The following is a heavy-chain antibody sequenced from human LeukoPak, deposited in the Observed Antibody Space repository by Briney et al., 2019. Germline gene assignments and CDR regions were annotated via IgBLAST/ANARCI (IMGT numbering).Heavy chain of an antibody. CDR3: AREDSGSYSFDY. V-gene: IGHV4-61*01. CDR2: IYYSGST. D-gene: IGHD1-26*01. CDR1: GGSVSSGSYY. Sequence: SETLSLTCTVSGGSVSSGSYYWSWSRPPPGKGMEWIGYIYYSGSTNYNPSLKSRVTISVDTSKNQFSLKLSSVTAADTAVYYCAREDSGSYSFDYWGQGTLVTVSS. J-gene: IGHJ4*02.